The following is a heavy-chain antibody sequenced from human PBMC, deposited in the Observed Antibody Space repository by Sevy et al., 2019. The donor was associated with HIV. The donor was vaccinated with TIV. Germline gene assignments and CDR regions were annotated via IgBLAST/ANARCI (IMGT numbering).Heavy chain of an antibody. V-gene: IGHV3-48*02. J-gene: IGHJ6*02. CDR1: GFTFSSYS. Sequence: GGSLRLSCAASGFTFSSYSMNWVRQAPGKGLEWVSYISRSSSTIYYADSVKGRFTISRDNAKNSLYLQMNSLRDEVTAVYYCARDQGYSSGWYADYYYYYGMDVWAQGTTVTFSS. CDR2: ISRSSSTI. D-gene: IGHD6-19*01. CDR3: ARDQGYSSGWYADYYYYYGMDV.